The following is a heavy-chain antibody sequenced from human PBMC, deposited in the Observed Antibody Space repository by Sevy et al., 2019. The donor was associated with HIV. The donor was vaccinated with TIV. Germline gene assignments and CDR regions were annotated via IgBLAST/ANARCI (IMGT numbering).Heavy chain of an antibody. J-gene: IGHJ4*02. Sequence: VGSLRLSCAASGFTFSSYAMSWVRQAPGKGLEWVSAISGSGGSTYYADSVKGRFTISRDNSKNTLYLQMNSLRAEDTAVYYCARPYCSGGSCYFAPSSNYFDYWGQGTLVTVSS. CDR3: ARPYCSGGSCYFAPSSNYFDY. D-gene: IGHD2-15*01. CDR2: ISGSGGST. CDR1: GFTFSSYA. V-gene: IGHV3-23*01.